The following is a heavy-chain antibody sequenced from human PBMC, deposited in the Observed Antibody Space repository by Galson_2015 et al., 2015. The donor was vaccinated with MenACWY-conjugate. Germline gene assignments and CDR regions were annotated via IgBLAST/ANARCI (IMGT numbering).Heavy chain of an antibody. Sequence: SLRLSCAASGFTFSSYSMNWVRQAPGKGLEWVSYISSTSRSIYYADSVRGRFTISRDNAKSSLYLQMNSLRAEDTAVYYCANGLAYCGGDCYRAFDSWGQRTLVTVSS. CDR2: ISSTSRSI. CDR3: ANGLAYCGGDCYRAFDS. J-gene: IGHJ4*02. CDR1: GFTFSSYS. V-gene: IGHV3-48*04. D-gene: IGHD2-21*02.